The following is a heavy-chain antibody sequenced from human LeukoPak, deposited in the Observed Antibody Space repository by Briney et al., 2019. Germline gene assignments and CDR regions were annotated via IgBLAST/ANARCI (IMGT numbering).Heavy chain of an antibody. CDR3: ARAGITIFGAGKAPYYYYGMDV. CDR2: INHSGST. V-gene: IGHV4-34*01. D-gene: IGHD3-3*01. Sequence: SETLSLTCAVYGGSFSGYYWSWIRQPPGKGLEWIGEINHSGSTNYNPSLKSRVTISVDTSKNQFSLKLSSVTAADTAVYYCARAGITIFGAGKAPYYYYGMDVWGQGTTVTVSS. CDR1: GGSFSGYY. J-gene: IGHJ6*02.